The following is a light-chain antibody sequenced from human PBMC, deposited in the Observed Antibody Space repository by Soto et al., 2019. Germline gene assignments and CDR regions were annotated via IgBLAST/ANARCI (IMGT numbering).Light chain of an antibody. CDR1: SSDVGGYDH. CDR2: EVS. J-gene: IGLJ2*01. CDR3: SSYTSSSTGGL. Sequence: QSALTQPASVSGSPGQSITISCSGTSSDVGGYDHVSWYQHHPGEAPKLMIYEVSYRPAGVSTRFSDSKSGNTASLTISGLQAEDEADYYCSSYTSSSTGGLFGGGTKLTVL. V-gene: IGLV2-14*01.